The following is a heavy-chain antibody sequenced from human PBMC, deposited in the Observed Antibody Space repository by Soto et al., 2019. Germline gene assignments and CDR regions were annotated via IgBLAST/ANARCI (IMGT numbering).Heavy chain of an antibody. J-gene: IGHJ6*02. CDR3: AKPQHSYNRSNYDYYYGMDV. CDR1: GGTFSSYA. V-gene: IGHV1-69*04. Sequence: ASVKVSCQASGGTFSSYAISWVRQAPGQGLEWMGRIIPILGIANYAQKFQGRVTITADKSTSTAYMELSSLRSEDTAVYYWAKPQHSYNRSNYDYYYGMDVWGQGTTVTVSS. D-gene: IGHD1-1*01. CDR2: IIPILGIA.